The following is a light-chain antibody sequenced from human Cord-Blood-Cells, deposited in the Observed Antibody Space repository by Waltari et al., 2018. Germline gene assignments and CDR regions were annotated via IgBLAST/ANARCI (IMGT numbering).Light chain of an antibody. Sequence: ILITQSPSSLSASVGDRVTITCRESQSISSYVNWYQQKPGKAPKLLIYAASSLQSGVPARFRGSGSVTGFTLTIGGLQPEDFATYYCQQSYSTPFTFGPGTRVDIK. CDR1: QSISSY. CDR2: AAS. V-gene: IGKV1-39*01. J-gene: IGKJ3*01. CDR3: QQSYSTPFT.